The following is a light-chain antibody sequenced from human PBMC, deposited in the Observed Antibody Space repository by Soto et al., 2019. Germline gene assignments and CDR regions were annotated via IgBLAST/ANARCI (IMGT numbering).Light chain of an antibody. V-gene: IGKV3-11*01. Sequence: EIVMTQSPATLSVSPGERPTLSCRASQSVSSNLAWYQQKPGQAPRLLIYDTSTRASGVPARFSGSRSGTDFTLTIDNLEPEDFAIYYCQQRSNWPPITFGQGTRLEIK. CDR3: QQRSNWPPIT. CDR2: DTS. CDR1: QSVSSN. J-gene: IGKJ5*01.